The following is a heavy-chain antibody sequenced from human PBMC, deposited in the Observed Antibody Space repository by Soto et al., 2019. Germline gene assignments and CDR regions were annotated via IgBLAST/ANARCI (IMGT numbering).Heavy chain of an antibody. D-gene: IGHD2-21*02. V-gene: IGHV3-33*01. CDR2: IWYDGSNK. CDR1: GFTFSSYG. CDR3: ARDPRVVTATPMPHPYYYYGMDV. J-gene: IGHJ6*02. Sequence: GGSLRLSCAASGFTFSSYGMHWVRQAPGKGLEWVAVIWYDGSNKYYADSVKGRFTISRDNSKNTLYLQMNSLRAEDTAVYYCARDPRVVTATPMPHPYYYYGMDVWGQGTTVTVSS.